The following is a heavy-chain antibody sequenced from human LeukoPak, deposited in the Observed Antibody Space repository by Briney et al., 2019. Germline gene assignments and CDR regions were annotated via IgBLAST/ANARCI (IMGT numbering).Heavy chain of an antibody. J-gene: IGHJ4*02. Sequence: GGSLRLSCAASGFTFNNYGMSWVRQAPGKGLEWVSAISGSGDATYYADAVKGRLSISRDNSRNTLFLQMNSLRAEDTAVHYCAKVGELGATSDYFDYWGQGTLVTVSS. V-gene: IGHV3-23*01. CDR2: ISGSGDAT. CDR3: AKVGELGATSDYFDY. CDR1: GFTFNNYG. D-gene: IGHD1-26*01.